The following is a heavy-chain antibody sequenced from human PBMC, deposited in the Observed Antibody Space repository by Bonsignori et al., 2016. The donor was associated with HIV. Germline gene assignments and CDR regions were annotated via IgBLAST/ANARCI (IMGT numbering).Heavy chain of an antibody. CDR3: ARQQELVLSSYYFDP. CDR1: GDTFSSYT. V-gene: IGHV1-69*02. Sequence: QVQLVQSGAEVKKPGSSVKVSCKASGDTFSSYTISWVRRAPGQGLEWMGRIIPMIGRANHAQKFQGRLTITADKSTRTAYMELTSLTSEDSAIYYCARQQELVLSSYYFDPWGQGTLV. J-gene: IGHJ5*02. D-gene: IGHD3-10*01. CDR2: IIPMIGRA.